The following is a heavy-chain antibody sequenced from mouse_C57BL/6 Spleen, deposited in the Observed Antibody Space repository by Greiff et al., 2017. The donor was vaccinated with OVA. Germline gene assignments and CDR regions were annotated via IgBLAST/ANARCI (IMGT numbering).Heavy chain of an antibody. CDR2: IYPGDGDT. Sequence: VQLQQSGAELVKPGASVKISCKASGYAFSSYWMNWVKQRPGKGLEWIGQIYPGDGDTNYNGKFKGKATLTADKSSSTAYMQLSSLTSEDSAVYFCAREEKNLLRGFGYWGQGTLVTVSA. CDR3: AREEKNLLRGFGY. J-gene: IGHJ3*01. V-gene: IGHV1-80*01. D-gene: IGHD1-1*01. CDR1: GYAFSSYW.